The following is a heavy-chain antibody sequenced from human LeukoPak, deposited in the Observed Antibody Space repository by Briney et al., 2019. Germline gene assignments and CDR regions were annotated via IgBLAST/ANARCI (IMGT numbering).Heavy chain of an antibody. Sequence: GGSLRLSCAASGFTFSSYAMSWVRQAPGKGLEWVSVISGSGGSTYYADSVKGRFTISRDNSKNTLYLQMNSLRAEDTAGYYCASGRGRASDYYYGMDVWGQGTTVTVSS. CDR1: GFTFSSYA. CDR2: ISGSGGST. CDR3: ASGRGRASDYYYGMDV. D-gene: IGHD3-10*01. V-gene: IGHV3-23*01. J-gene: IGHJ6*02.